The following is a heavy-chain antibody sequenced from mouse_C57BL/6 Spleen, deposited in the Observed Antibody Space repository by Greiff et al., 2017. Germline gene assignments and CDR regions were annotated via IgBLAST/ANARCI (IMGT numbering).Heavy chain of an antibody. J-gene: IGHJ4*01. Sequence: QVQLQQPGAELVKPGASVKMSCKASGYTFTSYWITWVKQRPGQGLEWIGDIYPGSGSTNYNEKFKSKATLTVDTSSSTAYMQLSSLTSEDSAVYYCAKVEGYDDAMDYWGQGTSVTISS. D-gene: IGHD2-2*01. CDR3: AKVEGYDDAMDY. V-gene: IGHV1-55*01. CDR2: IYPGSGST. CDR1: GYTFTSYW.